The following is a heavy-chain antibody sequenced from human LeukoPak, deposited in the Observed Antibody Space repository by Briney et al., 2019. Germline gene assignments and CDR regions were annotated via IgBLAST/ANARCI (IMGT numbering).Heavy chain of an antibody. Sequence: PSETLSLTCTVSGGSISSSSYYWGWIRQPPGKGLEWIGSIYYSGSTYYNPSLKSRVTISVDTSKNQFSLKLSSVTAADTAVYYCARDRDGGGSFEFDPWGQGTLVSVSS. CDR3: ARDRDGGGSFEFDP. D-gene: IGHD2-15*01. CDR2: IYYSGST. CDR1: GGSISSSSYY. V-gene: IGHV4-39*07. J-gene: IGHJ5*02.